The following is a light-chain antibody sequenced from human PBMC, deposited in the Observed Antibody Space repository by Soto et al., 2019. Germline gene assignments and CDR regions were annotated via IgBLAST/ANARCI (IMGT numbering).Light chain of an antibody. Sequence: DIQMTQSPSSLSASVGDRVTITCRASQTIDNYLNWYQQKPGEAPQLLIYTTANVHPGAPSGFSGSGSGTEFTLTISSLQPEDFATYYCQQTYSSPQTFGQGTKLEIK. CDR2: TTA. V-gene: IGKV1-39*01. CDR1: QTIDNY. CDR3: QQTYSSPQT. J-gene: IGKJ2*01.